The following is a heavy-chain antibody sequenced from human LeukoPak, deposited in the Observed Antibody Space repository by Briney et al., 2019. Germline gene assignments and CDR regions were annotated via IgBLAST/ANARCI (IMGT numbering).Heavy chain of an antibody. J-gene: IGHJ3*01. Sequence: GGSLRLSWAAYGFTFSSYAMSWVRQPSGKRLEYVSAISPSGHRTWYADSVRGRFSISRDNSKNTMYLQMGSLRPEDMGVYYCARAFRPASDPHDFYDFWGRGTTVTVS. CDR2: ISPSGHRT. CDR3: ARAFRPASDPHDFYDF. D-gene: IGHD3/OR15-3a*01. V-gene: IGHV3-64*02. CDR1: GFTFSSYA.